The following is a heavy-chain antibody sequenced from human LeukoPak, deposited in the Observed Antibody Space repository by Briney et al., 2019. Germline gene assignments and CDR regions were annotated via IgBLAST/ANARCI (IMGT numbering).Heavy chain of an antibody. CDR1: GFTFSSYS. D-gene: IGHD3-16*02. CDR3: ARAIAIRGFDY. V-gene: IGHV3-21*01. CDR2: ISSSSSYI. Sequence: GGSLRLSCAASGFTFSSYSMNWVRQAPGKGLEWVSSISSSSSYIYYADSVKGRFTISRDNAKNSPYLQMNSLRAEDTAVYYCARAIAIRGFDYWGQGTLVTVSS. J-gene: IGHJ4*02.